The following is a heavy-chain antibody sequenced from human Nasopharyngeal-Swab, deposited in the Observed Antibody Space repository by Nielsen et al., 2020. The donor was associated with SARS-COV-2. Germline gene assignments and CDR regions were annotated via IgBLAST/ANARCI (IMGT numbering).Heavy chain of an antibody. V-gene: IGHV4-59*01. CDR3: ARGTKDFWSGNGGHWFDP. J-gene: IGHJ5*02. CDR2: IYYSGST. D-gene: IGHD3-3*01. Sequence: SETLSLTCTVSGGFINSYYWSWIRQPPRRGLEWIGYIYYSGSTNYNPSLKSRVIISLDTSKNQFSLKLSSVTAADSAVYYCARGTKDFWSGNGGHWFDPWGQGTLVTVSS. CDR1: GGFINSYY.